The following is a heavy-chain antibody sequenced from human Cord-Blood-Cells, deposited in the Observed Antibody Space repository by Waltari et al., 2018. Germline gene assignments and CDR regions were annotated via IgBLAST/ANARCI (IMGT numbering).Heavy chain of an antibody. D-gene: IGHD5-12*01. CDR2: IYPGDSDT. J-gene: IGHJ3*02. CDR1: GYSFTSYW. CDR3: ARQGEWLRLREAFDI. Sequence: EVQLVQSGAEVKKPGESLKISCKGSGYSFTSYWIGWVRQMPGKGLEWMGIIYPGDSDTRDSPSFQGQVTISADKSISTAYLQWSSLKASDTAMYYCARQGEWLRLREAFDIWGQGTMVTVSS. V-gene: IGHV5-51*01.